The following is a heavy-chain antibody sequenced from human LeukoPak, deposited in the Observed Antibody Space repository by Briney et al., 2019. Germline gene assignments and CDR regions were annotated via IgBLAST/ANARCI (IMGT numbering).Heavy chain of an antibody. CDR2: INPNSGGT. CDR1: GYTFTGYY. Sequence: ASVKVSCKASGYTFTGYYMHWVRRAPGQGLEWRGWINPNSGGTNYAQKFQGRVTMTRDTAISTAYMELSRLRSDDTAVYYCARALEAAGTDYWGQGTLVTVSS. CDR3: ARALEAAGTDY. V-gene: IGHV1-2*02. D-gene: IGHD6-13*01. J-gene: IGHJ4*02.